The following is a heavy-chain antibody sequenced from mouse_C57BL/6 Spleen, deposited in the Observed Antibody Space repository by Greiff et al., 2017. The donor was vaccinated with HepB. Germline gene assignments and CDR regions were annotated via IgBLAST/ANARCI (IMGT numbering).Heavy chain of an antibody. CDR1: GFTFSSYA. V-gene: IGHV5-4*01. D-gene: IGHD4-1*01. J-gene: IGHJ2*01. Sequence: DVKLVESGGGLVKPGGSLKLSCAASGFTFSSYAMSWVRQTPEKRLEWVATISDGGSYTYYPDNVKGRFTISRDNAKNNLYLQMSHLKSEDTAMYYCARDDWDNYWGQGTTLTVSS. CDR3: ARDDWDNY. CDR2: ISDGGSYT.